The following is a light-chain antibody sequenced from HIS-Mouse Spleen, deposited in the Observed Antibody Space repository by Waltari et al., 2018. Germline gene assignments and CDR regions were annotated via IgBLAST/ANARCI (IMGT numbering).Light chain of an antibody. CDR2: YKSDSDK. Sequence: QAVLTQPSSFSASPGASASLTCTLRSGINVGTYRIHWYQQKPGSPPQYLLRYKSDSDKQQGSGVPSRFSGSKDASANAGILLISGLQSEDEADYYCMIWHSSAWVFGGGTKLTVL. J-gene: IGLJ3*02. V-gene: IGLV5-45*03. CDR1: SGINVGTYR. CDR3: MIWHSSAWV.